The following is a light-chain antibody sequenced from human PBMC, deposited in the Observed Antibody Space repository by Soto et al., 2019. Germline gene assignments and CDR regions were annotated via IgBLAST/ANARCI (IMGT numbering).Light chain of an antibody. V-gene: IGLV1-40*01. CDR1: SSNIGADYE. Sequence: QSVLTQPPSVSGAPGQRVIISCTGGSSNIGADYEVHWYQQLPGTAPKLLIYGNTNRPSGVPDRFSGSKSGSSASLAITGLQAEDEAEYYCRSYYNTLKGCVFGTGTKLTVL. J-gene: IGLJ1*01. CDR2: GNT. CDR3: RSYYNTLKGCV.